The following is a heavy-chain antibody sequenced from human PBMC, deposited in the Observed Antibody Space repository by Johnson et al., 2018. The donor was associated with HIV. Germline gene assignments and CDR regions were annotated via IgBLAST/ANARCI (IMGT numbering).Heavy chain of an antibody. CDR2: INWSGGGT. V-gene: IGHV3-20*04. D-gene: IGHD4-17*01. CDR1: GFKLYEYD. Sequence: VQLVESGGDVVRPGGSLRISCVASGFKLYEYDVSWVRQVPGKGLEWVSGINWSGGGTTYADSVKGRFTVSRDKAKNSLYLQMNSLRAEDTALYYCSRDIDLWATVTTLVLAFDIWGQGTMVTVSS. J-gene: IGHJ3*02. CDR3: SRDIDLWATVTTLVLAFDI.